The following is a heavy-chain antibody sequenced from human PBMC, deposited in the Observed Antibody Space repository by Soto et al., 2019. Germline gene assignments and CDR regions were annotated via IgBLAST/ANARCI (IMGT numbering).Heavy chain of an antibody. CDR1: GGTFSSYA. Sequence: SVKVSCKASGGTFSSYAISWVRQAPGQGLEWMGGIIPIFGTANYAQKFQGRVTVTADKSTSTAYMELSSLRSEDTAVYYCARDQGSSSWYSGYYFDYWGQGTLVTVSS. V-gene: IGHV1-69*06. CDR3: ARDQGSSSWYSGYYFDY. J-gene: IGHJ4*02. CDR2: IIPIFGTA. D-gene: IGHD6-13*01.